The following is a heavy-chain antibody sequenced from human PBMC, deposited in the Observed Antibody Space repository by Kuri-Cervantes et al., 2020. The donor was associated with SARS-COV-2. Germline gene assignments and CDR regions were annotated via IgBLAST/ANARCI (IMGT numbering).Heavy chain of an antibody. CDR1: GFIVSSSY. CDR3: ARSCTYARCSEYFQH. V-gene: IGHV3-66*02. CDR2: IYAGGGT. Sequence: GGSLRLSCAASGFIVSSSYMSWVRQAPGKGLEWVSIIYAGGGTYYADSVEGQFTISRDTSKNTVFLQMNRLRPEDTAVYYCARSCTYARCSEYFQHWGQGTLVTVSS. J-gene: IGHJ1*01. D-gene: IGHD2-8*01.